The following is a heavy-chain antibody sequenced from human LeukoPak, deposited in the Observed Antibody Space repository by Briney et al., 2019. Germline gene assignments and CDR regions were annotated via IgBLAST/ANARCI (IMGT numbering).Heavy chain of an antibody. CDR1: GFSFSSYW. CDR2: EKEDGGEI. V-gene: IGHV3-7*05. CDR3: ARHLIGDSNGYYLGTYAS. J-gene: IGHJ5*02. D-gene: IGHD3-22*01. Sequence: GGSLRLSCEASGFSFSSYWMSWVRQAPGKGLEWVAIEKEDGGEIYYVDSVKGRFTISRDNSNNSLYLQVNSLRAEDTAVYYCARHLIGDSNGYYLGTYASWGQGTLVTVSS.